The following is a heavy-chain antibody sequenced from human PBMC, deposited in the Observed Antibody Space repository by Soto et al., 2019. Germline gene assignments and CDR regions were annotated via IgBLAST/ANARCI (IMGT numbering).Heavy chain of an antibody. CDR1: GFALSDYY. D-gene: IGHD1-26*01. CDR2: ISKSGSTT. J-gene: IGHJ4*02. Sequence: KPGGSLRLSCAASGFALSDYYMSWIRQAPGEGLEWITYISKSGSTTYYVDSVKGRFTIPRDNARNSLDLQMNSLRSDDTAVYYCAREVSGRYSTFDYWGQGILVTVSS. CDR3: AREVSGRYSTFDY. V-gene: IGHV3-11*01.